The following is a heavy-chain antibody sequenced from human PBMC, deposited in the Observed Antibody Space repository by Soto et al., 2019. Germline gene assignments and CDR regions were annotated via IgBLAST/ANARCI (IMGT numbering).Heavy chain of an antibody. CDR3: ARGSYGDY. J-gene: IGHJ4*02. CDR2: ISAHNGNT. V-gene: IGHV1-18*01. D-gene: IGHD1-26*01. Sequence: QVHLVQSGAEVKKPGASVKVSCKGSGYAFTTYGITWVRQAPGQGLEWMGWISAHNGNTNYAQKLQSRVTVTRDTSRITAHKKLRSLRSDYTAVYYCARGSYGDYWCQGSVVTGSS. CDR1: GYAFTTYG.